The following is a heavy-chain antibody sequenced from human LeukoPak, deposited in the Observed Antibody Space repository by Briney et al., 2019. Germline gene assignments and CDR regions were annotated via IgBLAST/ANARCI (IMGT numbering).Heavy chain of an antibody. V-gene: IGHV3-7*01. CDR1: GFTFNNYW. J-gene: IGHJ5*02. Sequence: GGSLRLSCAASGFTFNNYWMTWVRQAPGKGLEWVAHIHESGSYQNYVDSVRGRFTVSRDNTKRVLYLQLDSLRAEDTAVYYCARDIPGGASFLDQWGQGTLVTVSS. CDR2: IHESGSYQ. CDR3: ARDIPGGASFLDQ. D-gene: IGHD5-18*01.